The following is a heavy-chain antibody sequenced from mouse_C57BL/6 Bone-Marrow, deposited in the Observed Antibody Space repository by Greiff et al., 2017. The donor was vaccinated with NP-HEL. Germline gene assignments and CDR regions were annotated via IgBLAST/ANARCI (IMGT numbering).Heavy chain of an antibody. CDR2: IDPSDSET. CDR3: ARYPIWDVWYFDV. J-gene: IGHJ1*03. Sequence: QVQLQQPGAELVRPGSSVKLSCKASGYTFTSYWMHWVKQRPIQGLEWIGNIDPSDSETHYNQKFKDKATLTVEKSSSTASMQLSSLTSEDSAVYYCARYPIWDVWYFDVWGTGTTVTVSS. V-gene: IGHV1-52*01. CDR1: GYTFTSYW. D-gene: IGHD4-1*01.